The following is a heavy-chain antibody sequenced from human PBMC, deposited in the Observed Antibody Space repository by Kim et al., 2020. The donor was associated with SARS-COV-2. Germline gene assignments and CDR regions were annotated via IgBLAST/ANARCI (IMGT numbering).Heavy chain of an antibody. CDR1: GGTFSSYA. V-gene: IGHV1-69*04. Sequence: SVKVSCKASGGTFSSYAISWVRQAPGQGLEWMGRIIPILGIANYAQKFQGRVTITADKSTSTAYMELSSLRSEDTAVYYCASSWGSSWYAAYWGQGTLVTVSS. CDR2: IIPILGIA. J-gene: IGHJ4*02. CDR3: ASSWGSSWYAAY. D-gene: IGHD6-13*01.